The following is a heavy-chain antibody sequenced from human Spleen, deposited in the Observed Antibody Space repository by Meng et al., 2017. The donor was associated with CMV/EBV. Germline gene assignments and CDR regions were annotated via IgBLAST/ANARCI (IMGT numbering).Heavy chain of an antibody. V-gene: IGHV4-39*07. CDR1: GGSILRSGYY. CDR3: TKGGQQLGGFDP. Sequence: SETLSLTCSVSGGSILRSGYYWGWIRQSPGKGLEWIGSVDYSGSTYYNPSLKSRVTISVDTSKNHFSLRVGSVTAADTAVYYCTKGGQQLGGFDPWGQGTLVTVSS. CDR2: VDYSGST. D-gene: IGHD6-13*01. J-gene: IGHJ5*02.